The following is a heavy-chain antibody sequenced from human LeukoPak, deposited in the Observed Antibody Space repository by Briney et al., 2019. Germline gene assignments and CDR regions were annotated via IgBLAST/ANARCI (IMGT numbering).Heavy chain of an antibody. J-gene: IGHJ4*02. CDR3: AKKKIVVVPAAILDY. CDR1: GFTFSSYG. D-gene: IGHD2-2*01. Sequence: GGSLRLSCAASGFTFSSYGMHWVRQAPGKGLEWVAFIRYDGSNKYYADSVKGRFTISRDNSKNTLYLQMNSLRAEDTAVYYCAKKKIVVVPAAILDYWGQGTLVTVSS. CDR2: IRYDGSNK. V-gene: IGHV3-30*02.